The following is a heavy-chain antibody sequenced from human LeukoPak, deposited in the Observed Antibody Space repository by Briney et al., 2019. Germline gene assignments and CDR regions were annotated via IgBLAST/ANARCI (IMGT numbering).Heavy chain of an antibody. CDR3: ASLYSSSSGAYYYYMDV. CDR2: IIPIFGTA. Sequence: GASVKVSCKASGGIFSSYAISWVRQAPGQGLEWMGGIIPIFGTANHAQKFQGRVTITTDESTSTAYMELSSLRSEDTAVYYCASLYSSSSGAYYYYMDVWGKGTTVTVSS. J-gene: IGHJ6*03. D-gene: IGHD6-6*01. V-gene: IGHV1-69*05. CDR1: GGIFSSYA.